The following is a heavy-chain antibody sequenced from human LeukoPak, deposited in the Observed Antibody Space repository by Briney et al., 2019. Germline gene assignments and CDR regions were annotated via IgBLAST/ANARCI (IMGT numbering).Heavy chain of an antibody. D-gene: IGHD3-22*01. J-gene: IGHJ6*03. V-gene: IGHV3-9*01. CDR1: GFTFDDYA. CDR3: ARDYYYDSSELQSYYYYYYMDV. CDR2: ISWNSGSI. Sequence: GGSLRLSCAASGFTFDDYAMHWVRQAPGKGLEWVSGISWNSGSIGYADSVKGRFTISRDNAKNSLYLQMNSLRAEDTAVYYCARDYYYDSSELQSYYYYYYMDVWGKGTTVTISS.